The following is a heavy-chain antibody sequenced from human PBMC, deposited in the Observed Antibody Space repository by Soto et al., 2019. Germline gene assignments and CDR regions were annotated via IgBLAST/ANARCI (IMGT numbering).Heavy chain of an antibody. CDR1: GFTFSSYA. V-gene: IGHV3-30-3*01. D-gene: IGHD2-15*01. CDR2: ISYDENNI. J-gene: IGHJ6*02. Sequence: GGSLRLSCAAAGFTFSSYARHWVRQAPDKGLEWVAVISYDENNIYYADSVKGRFTISRDNSRNTLSLQMNSLRTEDTAVYFCARESDVVVVAATPSYGMDVWGQGTTVTVSS. CDR3: ARESDVVVVAATPSYGMDV.